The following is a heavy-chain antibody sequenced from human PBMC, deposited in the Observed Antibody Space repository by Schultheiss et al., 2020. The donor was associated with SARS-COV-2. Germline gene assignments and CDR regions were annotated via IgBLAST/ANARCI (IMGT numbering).Heavy chain of an antibody. CDR3: ARVTLEEFQEDY. CDR1: GGSFSGYY. D-gene: IGHD1-1*01. J-gene: IGHJ4*02. V-gene: IGHV4-34*09. CDR2: IYYSGST. Sequence: SETLSLTCAVYGGSFSGYYWGWIRQPPGKGLEWIGYIYYSGSTYYNPSLKSRVTISVDTSKNQFSLKLSSVTAADTAVYYCARVTLEEFQEDYWGQGTLVTVSS.